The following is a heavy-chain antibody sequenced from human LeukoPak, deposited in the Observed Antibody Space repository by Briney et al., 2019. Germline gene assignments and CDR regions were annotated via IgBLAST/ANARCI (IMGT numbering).Heavy chain of an antibody. D-gene: IGHD1-14*01. Sequence: GGSLRLSCAASGFTFSSYSMNWVRQAPGKGLEWVSSISSSSSYIYYADSVKGRFTISRDNAKNSLYLQMNSLRAEDTAVYYCARGVTDPYYYYYYMDVWGKGTTVTVSS. J-gene: IGHJ6*03. CDR2: ISSSSSYI. V-gene: IGHV3-21*01. CDR1: GFTFSSYS. CDR3: ARGVTDPYYYYYYMDV.